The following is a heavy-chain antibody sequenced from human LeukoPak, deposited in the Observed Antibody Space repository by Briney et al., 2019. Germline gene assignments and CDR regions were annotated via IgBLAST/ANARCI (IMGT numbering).Heavy chain of an antibody. CDR3: ARLSSGVTIFAD. Sequence: GSLRLSCAASGFTFSSYAMSWVRQAPGKGLDWVASIKGDGSMIHYADSVRGRFTISRDIAENSLYLQMTSLRVEDTAVYFCARLSSGVTIFADWGQGALVTVSS. CDR2: IKGDGSMI. J-gene: IGHJ4*02. V-gene: IGHV3-7*01. D-gene: IGHD5-18*01. CDR1: GFTFSSYA.